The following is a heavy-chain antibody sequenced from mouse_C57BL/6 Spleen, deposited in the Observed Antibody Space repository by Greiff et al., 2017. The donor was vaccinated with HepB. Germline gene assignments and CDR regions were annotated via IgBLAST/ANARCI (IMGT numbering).Heavy chain of an antibody. D-gene: IGHD1-1*01. Sequence: EVMLVESGGGLVKPGGSLKLSCAASGFTFSDYGMHWVRQAPEKGLEWVAYISSGSSTIYYADTVKGRFTISRDNAKNTLFLQMTSLRSEDTAMYYCARDYGSSLYAMDYWGQGTLVTVSS. J-gene: IGHJ4*01. CDR3: ARDYGSSLYAMDY. V-gene: IGHV5-17*01. CDR2: ISSGSSTI. CDR1: GFTFSDYG.